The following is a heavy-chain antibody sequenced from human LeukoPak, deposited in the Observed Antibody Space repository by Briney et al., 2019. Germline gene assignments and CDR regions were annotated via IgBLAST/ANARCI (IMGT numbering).Heavy chain of an antibody. CDR2: IYSGGST. CDR3: ARDRDDYGLQGFDY. D-gene: IGHD4-17*01. Sequence: PGGSLRLSCAASGVTVSSKYMSWVRQAPGKGLEWVSVIYSGGSTYYADSVKGRFTISRDNSKNTLHLQRNSLRAEDTAVYYCARDRDDYGLQGFDYWGQGTLVTVCS. J-gene: IGHJ4*02. V-gene: IGHV3-66*01. CDR1: GVTVSSKY.